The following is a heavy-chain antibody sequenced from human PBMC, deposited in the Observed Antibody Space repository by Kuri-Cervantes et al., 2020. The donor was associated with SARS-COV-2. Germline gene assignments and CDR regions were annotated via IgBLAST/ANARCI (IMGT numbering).Heavy chain of an antibody. Sequence: ESLKISCTVSGYSISSGYYWGWIRQPPGKGLEWIGSIYHSGSTYYNPSLKSRVTISVDTSKNQFSLKLSSVTAADTAVYYCARVPIAAPEYWGQGPLVTVSS. D-gene: IGHD6-13*01. J-gene: IGHJ4*02. CDR2: IYHSGST. CDR1: GYSISSGYY. CDR3: ARVPIAAPEY. V-gene: IGHV4-38-2*02.